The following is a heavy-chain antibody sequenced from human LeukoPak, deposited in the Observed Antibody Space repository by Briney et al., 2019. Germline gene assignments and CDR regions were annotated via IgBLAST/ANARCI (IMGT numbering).Heavy chain of an antibody. CDR1: GYTFSSYG. CDR2: ISAYNGDT. J-gene: IGHJ4*02. Sequence: GASVKVSCKASGYTFSSYGISWVRQAPGQGLEYMGWISAYNGDTNSAQKVQGRVTMTTDTSTSTAYMELRSLRSDDTAVYYCARESMVRGVIRLIDNYWGQGTLVTVSS. CDR3: ARESMVRGVIRLIDNY. D-gene: IGHD3-10*01. V-gene: IGHV1-18*01.